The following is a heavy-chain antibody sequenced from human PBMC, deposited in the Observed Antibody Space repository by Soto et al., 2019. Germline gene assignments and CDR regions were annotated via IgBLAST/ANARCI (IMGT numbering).Heavy chain of an antibody. CDR3: ARANPGALITIFGVVNLAFDI. J-gene: IGHJ3*02. CDR1: GGSISSGGYY. D-gene: IGHD3-3*01. Sequence: QVQLQESGPGLVKPSQTLSLTCTVSGGSISSGGYYWSWIRQHPGKGLEWIGYIYYSGSTYYNPSLKSRVTISVDTSKNQFSLKLSSVTAADTAVYYCARANPGALITIFGVVNLAFDIWGQGTMVTVSS. V-gene: IGHV4-31*03. CDR2: IYYSGST.